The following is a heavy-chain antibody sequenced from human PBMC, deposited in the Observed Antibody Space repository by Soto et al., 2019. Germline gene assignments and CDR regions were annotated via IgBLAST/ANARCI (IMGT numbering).Heavy chain of an antibody. CDR2: INPNSGGT. D-gene: IGHD3-16*01. CDR1: GYPLTGYY. Sequence: ASVKDSCKASGYPLTGYYVHWVRQAPGQGLEWMGWINPNSGGTNYAQKFQGRVTMTRDTSISTAYMELSRLRSDDTAVYYCARFPPPLTAFGYWGQGTLVTVSS. CDR3: ARFPPPLTAFGY. V-gene: IGHV1-2*02. J-gene: IGHJ4*02.